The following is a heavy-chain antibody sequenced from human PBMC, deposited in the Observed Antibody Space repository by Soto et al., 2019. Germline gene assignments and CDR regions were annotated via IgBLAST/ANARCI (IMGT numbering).Heavy chain of an antibody. D-gene: IGHD6-13*01. V-gene: IGHV3-23*01. CDR2: ISGSGGTT. CDR3: AKDQAAAGTISRYFQH. J-gene: IGHJ1*01. Sequence: GGSLRLSCAASGFSFSTYAMSWVRQAPGKGLEWVSGISGSGGTTYYADSVKGRFTISRDNSKNTLYLQVNSLRAEDTAVYYCAKDQAAAGTISRYFQHWGQGTLVTVSS. CDR1: GFSFSTYA.